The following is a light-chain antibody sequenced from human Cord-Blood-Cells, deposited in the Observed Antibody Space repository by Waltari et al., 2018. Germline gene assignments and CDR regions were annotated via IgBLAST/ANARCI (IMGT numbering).Light chain of an antibody. CDR3: NSRDSSGNHAV. V-gene: IGLV3-19*01. J-gene: IGLJ7*01. CDR2: GKN. CDR1: SLRSYY. Sequence: SSELTQDPAVSVALGQTVRITSHGDSLRSYYARGYQQKPGQAPVLVISGKNNRPSGIPDRFSGSSSGNTASLTITGAQAEDGADYYCNSRDSSGNHAVFGGGTQLTVL.